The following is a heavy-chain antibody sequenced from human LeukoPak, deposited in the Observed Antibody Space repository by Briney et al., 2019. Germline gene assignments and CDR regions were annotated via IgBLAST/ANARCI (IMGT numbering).Heavy chain of an antibody. D-gene: IGHD2-21*01. V-gene: IGHV3-21*01. CDR2: ISSSSSYI. CDR1: GFTFSSYS. J-gene: IGHJ6*03. Sequence: GGSLRLSCAASGFTFSSYSMNWVRQAPGKGLEWVSSISSSSSYIYYADSVKGRFTISRDNAKNSLYLQMNSLRAEDTAVYYCAREVNESAHYYYYYMDVGGKGPTVTVS. CDR3: AREVNESAHYYYYYMDV.